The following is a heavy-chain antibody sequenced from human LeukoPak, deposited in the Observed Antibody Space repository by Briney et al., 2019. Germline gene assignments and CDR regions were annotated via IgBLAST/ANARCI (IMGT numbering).Heavy chain of an antibody. CDR1: GGSITSYY. CDR2: ISYSGST. CDR3: ARARSGYSSLDY. J-gene: IGHJ4*02. Sequence: SETLSLTCTVSGGSITSYYWNWIRQPPGKGLEWIGYISYSGSTNYNHSLSSRVTISVDTSKNRFSLKLSSVTAADTAVYYCARARSGYSSLDYWGQGALVTVSS. V-gene: IGHV4-59*01. D-gene: IGHD6-19*01.